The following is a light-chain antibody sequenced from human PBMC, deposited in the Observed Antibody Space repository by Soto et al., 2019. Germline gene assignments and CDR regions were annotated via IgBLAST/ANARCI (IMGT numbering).Light chain of an antibody. V-gene: IGLV2-23*02. CDR1: SSDVGNYNL. CDR3: CSYAGSSTPLI. Sequence: QSVLTQPASVSGSPGQSITISCTGTSSDVGNYNLVSWYQQQPGKAPKLMIYEVSKWPSGVSNRFSGSKSGNTASLTISGLQAEDEADYYCCSYAGSSTPLIFGTGTKVTVL. CDR2: EVS. J-gene: IGLJ1*01.